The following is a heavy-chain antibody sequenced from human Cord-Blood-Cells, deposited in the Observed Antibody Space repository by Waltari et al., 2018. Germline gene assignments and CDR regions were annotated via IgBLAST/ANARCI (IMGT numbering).Heavy chain of an antibody. CDR2: IIPIFGTA. Sequence: QVQLVQSGAEVKKPGSSVKVSCKASGGTFSIYAISQVRQAPGQGLEWMGGIIPIFGTANYAQKFQGRVTITADESTSTAYMELSSLRSEDTAVYYCARDFGGSGSYYFDYWGQGTLVTVSS. CDR3: ARDFGGSGSYYFDY. D-gene: IGHD3-10*01. V-gene: IGHV1-69*01. J-gene: IGHJ4*02. CDR1: GGTFSIYA.